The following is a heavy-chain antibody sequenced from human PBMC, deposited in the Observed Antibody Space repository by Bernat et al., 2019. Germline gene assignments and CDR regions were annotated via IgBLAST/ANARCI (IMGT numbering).Heavy chain of an antibody. CDR3: ARGGVLLWFGESAGVDY. V-gene: IGHV4-59*08. CDR1: GGSISSYY. Sequence: QVQLQESGPGLVKPSETLSLTCTVSGGSISSYYWSWIRQPPGKGLEWIGYIYYSGSTNYNPSLKSRVTISVDTSKNQFSLKLSSVTAADTAVYYCARGGVLLWFGESAGVDYWGQGTLVTVSS. J-gene: IGHJ4*02. CDR2: IYYSGST. D-gene: IGHD3-10*01.